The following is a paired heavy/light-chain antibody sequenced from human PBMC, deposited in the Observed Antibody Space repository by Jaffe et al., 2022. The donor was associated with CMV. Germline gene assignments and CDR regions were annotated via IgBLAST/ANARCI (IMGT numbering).Heavy chain of an antibody. CDR1: GFKFSSYE. V-gene: IGHV3-48*03. CDR2: ISNSGNSM. Sequence: EVQLVESGGGLVQPGGSLRLSCEGSGFKFSSYEMNWVRQAPGKGLEWVSYISNSGNSMYYADSVKGRFSISRDNAKNSLYLQMNSVRAEDTALYYCARDGRLSHYMDVWGKGTTVTVSS. D-gene: IGHD2-21*02. J-gene: IGHJ6*03. CDR3: ARDGRLSHYMDV.
Light chain of an antibody. CDR2: EDN. Sequence: QSVLTQPPSVSAAPGQKVTISCSGSSSNIGNNFVSWYQHLPETAPKLLIYEDNKRPSEIPDRFSASKSGTSATLGITGLQTGDEADYYCGAWDTSLSGGVFGGGTKLTVL. V-gene: IGLV1-51*02. CDR1: SSNIGNNF. J-gene: IGLJ3*02. CDR3: GAWDTSLSGGV.